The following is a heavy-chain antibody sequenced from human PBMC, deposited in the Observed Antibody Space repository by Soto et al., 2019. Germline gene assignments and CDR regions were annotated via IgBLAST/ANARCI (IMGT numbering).Heavy chain of an antibody. CDR1: GFTFSSYG. Sequence: GGSLRLSCATSGFTFSSYGIHWVRQAPGKGLEWVAVIWRDGSNTDYAESVKGRFTISRDNSKGTLYLQMNSLRAEDTAVYYCARGGYCTGGNCFYYFAYWGQGTLVTVSS. D-gene: IGHD2-15*01. CDR3: ARGGYCTGGNCFYYFAY. CDR2: IWRDGSNT. V-gene: IGHV3-33*01. J-gene: IGHJ4*02.